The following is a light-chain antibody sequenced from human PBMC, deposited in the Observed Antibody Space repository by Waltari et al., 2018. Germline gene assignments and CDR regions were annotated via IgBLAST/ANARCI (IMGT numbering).Light chain of an antibody. Sequence: DIVMTQSPDSLAVSLGVRATITCKSSQSVLYSSNNKNYLAWYQQKPGQPPKLLIYWASTRESGVPDRFTGSGSGTDFTLTISSLQAEDVAVYYCQQYYSGPFTFGQGTRLEIK. CDR1: QSVLYSSNNKNY. CDR3: QQYYSGPFT. CDR2: WAS. J-gene: IGKJ5*01. V-gene: IGKV4-1*01.